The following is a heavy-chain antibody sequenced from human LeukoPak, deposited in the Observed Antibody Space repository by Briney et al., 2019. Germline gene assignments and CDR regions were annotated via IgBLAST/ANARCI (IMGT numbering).Heavy chain of an antibody. CDR2: INPSGGST. V-gene: IGHV1-46*01. CDR3: ARDGRSGWNFDY. J-gene: IGHJ4*02. CDR1: GYTFTSYY. D-gene: IGHD6-19*01. Sequence: ASVKVSCKASGYTFTSYYMHWVRQAPGQGLEWMGIINPSGGSTSYAQKFQGRVTMTRDTSISTAYMELSGLRSDDTAVYYCARDGRSGWNFDYWGQGTLVTVSS.